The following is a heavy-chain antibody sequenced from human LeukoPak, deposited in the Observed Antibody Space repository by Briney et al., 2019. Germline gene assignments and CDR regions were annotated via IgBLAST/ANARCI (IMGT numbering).Heavy chain of an antibody. CDR3: ARAELYSSSQVIDY. Sequence: SETLSLTCTVSGGSISSGSYYWSWIRQPAGKGLEWIGRIYTSGSTNYNPSLKSRVTISVDTSKNQFSLKLSSVTAADTAVYYCARAELYSSSQVIDYWGQGTLVTVSS. J-gene: IGHJ4*02. CDR2: IYTSGST. V-gene: IGHV4-61*02. CDR1: GGSISSGSYY. D-gene: IGHD6-6*01.